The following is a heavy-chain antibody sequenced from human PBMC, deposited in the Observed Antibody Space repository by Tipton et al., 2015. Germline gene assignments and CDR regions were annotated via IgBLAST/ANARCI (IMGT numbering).Heavy chain of an antibody. CDR3: ARDLEHGMDV. V-gene: IGHV4-38-2*02. J-gene: IGHJ6*02. CDR1: AYSISSDYY. CDR2: ISHSGNT. Sequence: TLSLTCAVSAYSISSDYYWGWIRQPPGKGLEWIGSISHSGNTYYNPSLKSRVTMSLNTSKNQFSLKMSSVTAADTAVYFCARDLEHGMDVWGQGTTVTVS.